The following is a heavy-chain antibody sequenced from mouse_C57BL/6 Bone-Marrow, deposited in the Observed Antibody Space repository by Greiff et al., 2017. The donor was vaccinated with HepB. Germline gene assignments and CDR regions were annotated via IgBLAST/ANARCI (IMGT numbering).Heavy chain of an antibody. Sequence: VQLQQPGAELVKPGASVKMSCKASGYTFTSYWITWVKQRPGQGLEWIGDIYPGSGSTNYNEKFKSKATLTVDTSSSTAYMQLSSLTSEDSAVYYCARSGYYGSNPWYFDVWGTGTTVTVSS. CDR1: GYTFTSYW. V-gene: IGHV1-55*01. CDR3: ARSGYYGSNPWYFDV. CDR2: IYPGSGST. D-gene: IGHD1-1*01. J-gene: IGHJ1*03.